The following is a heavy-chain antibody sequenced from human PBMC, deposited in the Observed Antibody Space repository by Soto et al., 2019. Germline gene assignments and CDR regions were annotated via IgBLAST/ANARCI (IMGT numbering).Heavy chain of an antibody. V-gene: IGHV4-39*01. CDR1: GGSISSSSYY. Sequence: SETLSLTCTVSGGSISSSSYYWGWIRQPPGKGLEWIGSIYYSGNTYYNPSLKSRVTISVDTAKNQFSLKLSSVTAADTAVYYCARQYSFGSGSYYNRLFAFWGQGTLVTVSS. CDR2: IYYSGNT. J-gene: IGHJ4*02. CDR3: ARQYSFGSGSYYNRLFAF. D-gene: IGHD3-10*01.